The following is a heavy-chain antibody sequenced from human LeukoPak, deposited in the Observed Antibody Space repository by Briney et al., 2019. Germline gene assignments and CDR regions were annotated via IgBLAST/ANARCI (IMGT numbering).Heavy chain of an antibody. D-gene: IGHD3-3*01. CDR2: ISSSSSTI. CDR1: GFTFSSYS. Sequence: GGSLRLSCAASGFTFSSYSMNWVSQAPGKGLEWVSYISSSSSTIYYADSVKGRFTISRDNAKNSLYLQMNSLRAEDTAVYYCARAKGDLDFWSNYYYYYMDVWGKGTTVTVSS. CDR3: ARAKGDLDFWSNYYYYYMDV. V-gene: IGHV3-48*01. J-gene: IGHJ6*03.